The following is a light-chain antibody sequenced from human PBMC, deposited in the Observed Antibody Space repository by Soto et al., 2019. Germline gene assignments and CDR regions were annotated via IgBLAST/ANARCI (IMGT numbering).Light chain of an antibody. J-gene: IGKJ1*01. Sequence: EIVMTQSPATLSVSPGERATLSCRASQSVFSSLAWYQQRPGQAPRLLIYGSGTRATGIPDRFSGSGSGTEFTLNISSLQSEDSAVYYCQQYHSWPAFGQGTKVEIK. CDR3: QQYHSWPA. CDR2: GSG. V-gene: IGKV3-15*01. CDR1: QSVFSS.